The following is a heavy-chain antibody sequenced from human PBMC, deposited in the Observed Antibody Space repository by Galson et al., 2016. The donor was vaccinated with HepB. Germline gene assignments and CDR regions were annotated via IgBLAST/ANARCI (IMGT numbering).Heavy chain of an antibody. Sequence: SETLSLTCDVSGGSISRSNWKSWVRQIPGKGLEWIGQIYHSGTTNYNPSLKSRVTMSVDKSNKQFSLNLRSVTAADTAVYYCASYYDNAYWYFDLWGRGTLVTISS. V-gene: IGHV4-4*02. CDR1: GGSISRSNW. CDR2: IYHSGTT. D-gene: IGHD3-22*01. CDR3: ASYYDNAYWYFDL. J-gene: IGHJ2*01.